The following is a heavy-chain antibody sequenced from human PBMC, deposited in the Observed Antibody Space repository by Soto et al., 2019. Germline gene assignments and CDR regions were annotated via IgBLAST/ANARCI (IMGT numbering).Heavy chain of an antibody. CDR3: ARDHDVDTAMGTY. J-gene: IGHJ4*02. CDR1: GFTVSSNY. V-gene: IGHV3-53*01. D-gene: IGHD5-18*01. CDR2: IYSGGST. Sequence: VQLVESGGGLIQPGGSLRLSCAASGFTVSSNYMSWVRQAPGKGLEWVSVIYSGGSTYYADSVKGRFTISRDNSKNTLYLQMNSLRAEDTAVYYCARDHDVDTAMGTYWGQGTLVTVSS.